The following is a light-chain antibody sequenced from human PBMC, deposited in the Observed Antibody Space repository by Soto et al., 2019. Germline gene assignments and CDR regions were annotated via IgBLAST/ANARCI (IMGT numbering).Light chain of an antibody. J-gene: IGKJ5*01. V-gene: IGKV1-12*01. Sequence: DSQMTQSPSSVSATVGAIVNITCRASKGISSWLAWYQQKRVNDPKLLIYAASSLHTGVPSMFIGSGSVTDFTRTIICLQPEELATLYCQQANSLPITFGQGPRLEIK. CDR2: AAS. CDR1: KGISSW. CDR3: QQANSLPIT.